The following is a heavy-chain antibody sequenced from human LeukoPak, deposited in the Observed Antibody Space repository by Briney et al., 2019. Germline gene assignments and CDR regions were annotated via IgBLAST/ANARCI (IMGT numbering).Heavy chain of an antibody. D-gene: IGHD4-17*01. Sequence: GGSLRLSCAASGFSFSNHWMSWVRQSPGKGLEWLANIKQGGSEKYYVDSVRGRFTISRDNAKNSLHLQMNSLTPEDTAVYYCVRAVTMTLVVNWHYFDYWGQGSLVTVSS. J-gene: IGHJ4*02. CDR1: GFSFSNHW. V-gene: IGHV3-7*01. CDR3: VRAVTMTLVVNWHYFDY. CDR2: IKQGGSEK.